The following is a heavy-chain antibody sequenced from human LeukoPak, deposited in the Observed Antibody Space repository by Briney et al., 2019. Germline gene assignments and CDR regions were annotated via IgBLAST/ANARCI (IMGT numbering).Heavy chain of an antibody. CDR3: ARHGQPHWFDP. V-gene: IGHV4-39*01. D-gene: IGHD2-2*01. J-gene: IGHJ5*02. CDR1: GGSISSSSYY. Sequence: TPSETLSLTCTVSGGSISSSSYYWGWIRQPPGKGLEWIGSIYYSGSTYYNPSLKSRVTISVDTSKNQFSLKLSSVTAADTAVYYCARHGQPHWFDPWGLGTLVTVSS. CDR2: IYYSGST.